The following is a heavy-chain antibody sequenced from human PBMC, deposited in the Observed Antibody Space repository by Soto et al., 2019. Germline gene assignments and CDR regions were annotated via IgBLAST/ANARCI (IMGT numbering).Heavy chain of an antibody. Sequence: ASVKVSCKASGYTFTGYYMHWLRQSPGQGLEWMGWINPNSGATNYAQKFQGRVTMTRDTSISTAYMELSRLRSDDTAVYYCARDFSSGWPSGWFDPWGQGTLVTVSS. CDR2: INPNSGAT. V-gene: IGHV1-2*02. J-gene: IGHJ5*02. CDR1: GYTFTGYY. CDR3: ARDFSSGWPSGWFDP. D-gene: IGHD6-19*01.